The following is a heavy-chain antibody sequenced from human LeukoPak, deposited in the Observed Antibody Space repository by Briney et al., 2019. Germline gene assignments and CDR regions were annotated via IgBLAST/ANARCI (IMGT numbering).Heavy chain of an antibody. J-gene: IGHJ4*02. CDR2: IGNKVNSYTT. D-gene: IGHD2-15*01. CDR1: GFTLSDHF. V-gene: IGHV3-72*01. Sequence: GGTLRLSCAASGFTLSDHFMHWVRQAPGKGLEWVGRIGNKVNSYTTEYAASVKGRFTISGDDSKNSVYLQMNSLKTEDTAVYYCARASTNSGGSFQGVDYWGQGTLVTVSS. CDR3: ARASTNSGGSFQGVDY.